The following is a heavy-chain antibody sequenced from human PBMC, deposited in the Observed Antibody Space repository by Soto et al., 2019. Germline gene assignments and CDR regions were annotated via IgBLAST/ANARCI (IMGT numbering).Heavy chain of an antibody. V-gene: IGHV4-34*01. CDR1: GGSFSGYY. CDR2: INHSGST. Sequence: SETLSLTCAVYGGSFSGYYWSWIRQPPGKGLEWIGEINHSGSTNYNPSLKSRVTISADTSMNQFSLAPTSVTAADTAMYYCARGPTTEKVDSWGQGILVTVSS. J-gene: IGHJ4*02. CDR3: ARGPTTEKVDS.